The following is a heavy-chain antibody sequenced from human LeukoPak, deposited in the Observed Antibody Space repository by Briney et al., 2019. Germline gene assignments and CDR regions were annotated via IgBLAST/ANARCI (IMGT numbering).Heavy chain of an antibody. CDR2: IWYDGSNK. Sequence: GRSLRLSRAASGFTFSSYGMHWVRQAPGKGLEWVAVIWYDGSNKYYADSVKGRFTISRDNSKNTLYLQMNSLRAEDTAVYYCAKDLYYDSSGPFDYWGQGTLVTVSS. CDR1: GFTFSSYG. D-gene: IGHD3-22*01. J-gene: IGHJ4*02. CDR3: AKDLYYDSSGPFDY. V-gene: IGHV3-33*06.